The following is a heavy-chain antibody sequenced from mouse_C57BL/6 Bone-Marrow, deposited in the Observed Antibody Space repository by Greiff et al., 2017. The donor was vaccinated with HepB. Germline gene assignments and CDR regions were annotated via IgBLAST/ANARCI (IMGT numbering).Heavy chain of an antibody. CDR3: TGEGLLFAY. Sequence: EVQRVESGGGLVQPGGSMKLSCVASGFTFSNYWMNWVRQSPEKGLEWVAQIRLKSDNYATHYAESVKGRFTISRDDSKSSVYLQMNNLRAEDTGIYYCTGEGLLFAYWGQGTLVTVSA. CDR1: GFTFSNYW. V-gene: IGHV6-3*01. CDR2: IRLKSDNYAT. D-gene: IGHD1-1*01. J-gene: IGHJ3*01.